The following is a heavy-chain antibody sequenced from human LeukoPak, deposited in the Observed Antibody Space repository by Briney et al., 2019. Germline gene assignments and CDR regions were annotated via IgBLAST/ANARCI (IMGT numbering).Heavy chain of an antibody. V-gene: IGHV1-2*02. J-gene: IGHJ4*02. D-gene: IGHD3-22*01. CDR3: ARARPRSGYFDY. Sequence: ASVKVSCKASGYTFTGYYMHWVRQAPGQGLEWMGWINPNSGGTNYAQKFQGRVTMTRDTSISTAYMELSRLRSDDTAVYYCARARPRSGYFDYWGQGTLVTVSS. CDR1: GYTFTGYY. CDR2: INPNSGGT.